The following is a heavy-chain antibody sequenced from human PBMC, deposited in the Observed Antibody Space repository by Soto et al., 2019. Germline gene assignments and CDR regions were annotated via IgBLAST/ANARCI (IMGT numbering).Heavy chain of an antibody. J-gene: IGHJ3*02. V-gene: IGHV3-30*18. CDR2: ISHDGSYK. CDR3: AKGLLAIVGTTLPRDAFNI. CDR1: GFSFTTHV. Sequence: ESGGGVVQPGRSLRLSCAASGFSFTTHVMHWVRQAPGKGLEWVAVISHDGSYKYYGDAVKGRFTISRDTSKNAVYLEMNSLRPEDTAVYYCAKGLLAIVGTTLPRDAFNIWGQGTMVTVSS. D-gene: IGHD1-26*01.